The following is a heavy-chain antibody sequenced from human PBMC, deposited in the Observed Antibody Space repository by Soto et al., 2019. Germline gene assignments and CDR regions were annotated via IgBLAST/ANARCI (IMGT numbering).Heavy chain of an antibody. CDR3: ARGYCSGGSRYRTGFDP. CDR2: IYPGDSDT. CDR1: GYSFTSYW. V-gene: IGHV5-51*01. D-gene: IGHD2-15*01. Sequence: GESLKISCKGSGYSFTSYWIGWVRQMPGKGLECMGIIYPGDSDTRYSPSFQGQVTISADKSISTAYLQWSSLKASDTAMYYCARGYCSGGSRYRTGFDPWGQGTLVTVSS. J-gene: IGHJ5*02.